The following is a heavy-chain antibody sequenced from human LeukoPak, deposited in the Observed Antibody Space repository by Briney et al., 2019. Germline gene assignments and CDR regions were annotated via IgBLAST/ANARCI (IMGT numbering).Heavy chain of an antibody. CDR2: IYYSGST. D-gene: IGHD3-9*01. J-gene: IGHJ4*02. V-gene: IGHV4-31*03. CDR1: GGSISSGGYY. CDR3: ARGAILTGLDY. Sequence: PSQTLSLTCTVSGGSISSGGYYWSWIRQHPGKGLEWIGYIYYSGSTYYNPSLKSRVTISVDTSKNQFSLKLCSVTAADTAVYYCARGAILTGLDYWGQGTPVTVSS.